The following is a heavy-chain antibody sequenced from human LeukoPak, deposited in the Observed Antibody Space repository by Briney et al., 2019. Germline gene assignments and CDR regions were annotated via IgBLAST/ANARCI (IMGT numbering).Heavy chain of an antibody. D-gene: IGHD7-27*01. V-gene: IGHV3-23*01. Sequence: GGSLRLSCAASGFTFSTYSMSWVRQAPGKGLEWVSGISGTGDSTSYADSVKGRFTISRDNSKNMVFLRMNSLRAEDTAVYYCAKGNWGGEYIFNLWGQGTLVTVSS. J-gene: IGHJ4*02. CDR1: GFTFSTYS. CDR2: ISGTGDST. CDR3: AKGNWGGEYIFNL.